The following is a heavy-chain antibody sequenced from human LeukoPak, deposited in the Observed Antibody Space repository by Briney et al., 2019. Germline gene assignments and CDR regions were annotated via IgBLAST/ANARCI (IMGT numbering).Heavy chain of an antibody. J-gene: IGHJ4*02. CDR1: GFTFSNYN. V-gene: IGHV3-48*01. CDR2: ISTSSDTT. Sequence: GGSLRLSCAASGFTFSNYNMNWVRQAPGKGLEWVSHISTSSDTTYRADSVKGRFTISRDNAKNSLYLQMNSLRAEDTAVYYCAAWGSGNYWGQGTLVTVSS. CDR3: AAWGSGNY. D-gene: IGHD7-27*01.